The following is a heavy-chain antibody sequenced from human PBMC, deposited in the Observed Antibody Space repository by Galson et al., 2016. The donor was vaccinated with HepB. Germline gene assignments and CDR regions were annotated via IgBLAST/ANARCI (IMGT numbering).Heavy chain of an antibody. J-gene: IGHJ4*02. CDR2: IYSGGST. CDR3: ARDRPYGDYLDY. CDR1: GFTVSSNY. Sequence: SLRLSCAASGFTVSSNYMSWVRQAPGKGLERVSVIYSGGSTYYADPVKGRFTISRDNSKNTLYLQMNSLRAEDTAVYYCARDRPYGDYLDYWGQGTLVTVSS. V-gene: IGHV3-66*02. D-gene: IGHD4-17*01.